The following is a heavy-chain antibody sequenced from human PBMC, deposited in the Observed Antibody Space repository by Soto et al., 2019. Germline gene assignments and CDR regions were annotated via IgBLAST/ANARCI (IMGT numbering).Heavy chain of an antibody. CDR3: ARSIGELLSLDP. J-gene: IGHJ5*02. CDR1: GYSISSSHW. D-gene: IGHD1-26*01. Sequence: QVQLQESGPGLVKPSDTLSLTCAVSGYSISSSHWWGWIRQPPGKGLEWIGYIYYTGSTYFNPSLKSRVTPSVDTSKNQFSLELSSVTAVDTAVYYCARSIGELLSLDPWGQGTLVTVSS. V-gene: IGHV4-28*01. CDR2: IYYTGST.